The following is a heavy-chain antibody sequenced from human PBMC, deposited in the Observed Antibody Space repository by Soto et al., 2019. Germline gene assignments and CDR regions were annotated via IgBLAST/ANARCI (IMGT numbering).Heavy chain of an antibody. CDR3: ARDSLRGYGESYYYYYYGMDV. V-gene: IGHV1-69*13. CDR1: GGTFSSYA. D-gene: IGHD5-12*01. CDR2: IIPIFGTA. J-gene: IGHJ6*02. Sequence: GASVKVSCKASGGTFSSYAISWVRQAPGQGLEWMGGIIPIFGTANYAQKFQGGVTITADESTSTAYMELSSLRSEDTAVYYCARDSLRGYGESYYYYYYGMDVWGQGTTVTVSS.